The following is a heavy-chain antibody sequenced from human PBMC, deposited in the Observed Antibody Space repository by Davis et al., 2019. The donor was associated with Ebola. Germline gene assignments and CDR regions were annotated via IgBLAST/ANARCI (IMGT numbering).Heavy chain of an antibody. D-gene: IGHD2-21*02. CDR1: GFTFSSYD. CDR2: IGTAGDT. Sequence: GESLKISCAASGFTFSSYDMHWVRQATGKGLEWVSAIGTAGDTYYPGSVKGRFTISRENAKNTLYLQMTSLRAKDTALYYCAKDLYGDYDLDYWGQGTLVTVSS. CDR3: AKDLYGDYDLDY. J-gene: IGHJ4*02. V-gene: IGHV3-13*01.